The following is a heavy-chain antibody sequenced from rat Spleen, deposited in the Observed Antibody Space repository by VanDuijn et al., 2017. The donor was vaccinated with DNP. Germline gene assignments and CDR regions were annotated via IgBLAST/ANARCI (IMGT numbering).Heavy chain of an antibody. J-gene: IGHJ3*01. V-gene: IGHV5-7*01. Sequence: EVQLVESGGGLVQPGNSLKLSCAASGFTFSNYDMAWVRQAPNKGLEWVATISSDGSSTYYRDSVKGRFSISRDNPKDTLYLPWDSLRSEDTATYYCVRPLGYSSYGFAYWGQGTLVTVSS. D-gene: IGHD1-2*01. CDR3: VRPLGYSSYGFAY. CDR2: ISSDGSST. CDR1: GFTFSNYD.